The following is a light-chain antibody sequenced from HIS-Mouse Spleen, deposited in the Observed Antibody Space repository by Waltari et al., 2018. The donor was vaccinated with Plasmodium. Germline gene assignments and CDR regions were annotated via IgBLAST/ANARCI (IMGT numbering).Light chain of an antibody. CDR3: CSYAGSSTFVV. CDR1: SRAVGSYNL. J-gene: IGLJ2*01. Sequence: QSALTQPASVSGSPGQSIHISCTGTSRAVGSYNLFSWDQQPHGKAPKLMIYEGIKRPSGVSNRFSGSKSGNTASLTISGLQAEDEADYYCCSYAGSSTFVVFGGGTKLTVL. CDR2: EGI. V-gene: IGLV2-23*03.